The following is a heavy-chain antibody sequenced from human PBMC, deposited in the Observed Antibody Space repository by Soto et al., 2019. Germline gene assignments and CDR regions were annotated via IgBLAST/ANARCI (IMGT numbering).Heavy chain of an antibody. CDR1: GGSISSYNW. CDR3: ARDALDI. J-gene: IGHJ3*02. Sequence: PSETLSLTCAVSGGSISSYNWWSWVRQPPGKGLEWIGEIYHSGSTNYNPSLTSRVTMSMDKSNNQFFLKLNSVTAADTAVYYCARDALDIWGQGTVVPVSS. V-gene: IGHV4-4*02. CDR2: IYHSGST.